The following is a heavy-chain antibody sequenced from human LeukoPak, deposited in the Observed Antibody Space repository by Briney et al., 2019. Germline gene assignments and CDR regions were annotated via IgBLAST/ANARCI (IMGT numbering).Heavy chain of an antibody. V-gene: IGHV3-23*01. J-gene: IGHJ4*02. CDR3: AKAASGNWNDVSDY. Sequence: TGGSLRLSCAASGFTFSTYAMSWVRQAPGKGLEWVSAISGRGVSTSYADSVRGRFTTSRDNSKNTLYLQMNSLRAEDTAVYYCAKAASGNWNDVSDYWGQGTLVTVSS. D-gene: IGHD1-20*01. CDR1: GFTFSTYA. CDR2: ISGRGVST.